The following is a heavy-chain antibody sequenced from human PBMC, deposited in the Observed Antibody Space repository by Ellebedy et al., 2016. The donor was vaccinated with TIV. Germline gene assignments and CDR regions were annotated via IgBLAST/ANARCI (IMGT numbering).Heavy chain of an antibody. V-gene: IGHV3-74*01. J-gene: IGHJ4*02. CDR2: IKSDGTNT. D-gene: IGHD3-10*01. Sequence: GESLKISCAASGFTFSSYWLHWVRQAPGKGLVWVARIKSDGTNTGYADSVKGRFTISRDNAKNTVYLQMISLRAEDTAVYYCARGVRDAYGCDHWGQGTLVIVSS. CDR1: GFTFSSYW. CDR3: ARGVRDAYGCDH.